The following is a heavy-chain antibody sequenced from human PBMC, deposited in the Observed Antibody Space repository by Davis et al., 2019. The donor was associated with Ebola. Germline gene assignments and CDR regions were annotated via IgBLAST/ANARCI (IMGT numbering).Heavy chain of an antibody. CDR2: IYHSGST. J-gene: IGHJ6*02. V-gene: IGHV4-4*02. CDR3: ARDYSNYPYYYGMDV. Sequence: SETLSLTCAVSGDSVRSTNWWSWVRQPPGKGLEWIGEIYHSGSTNYNPSLKSRVTISVDTSKNQFSLKLSSVTAADTAVYYCARDYSNYPYYYGMDVWGQGTTVTVSS. CDR1: GDSVRSTNW. D-gene: IGHD4-11*01.